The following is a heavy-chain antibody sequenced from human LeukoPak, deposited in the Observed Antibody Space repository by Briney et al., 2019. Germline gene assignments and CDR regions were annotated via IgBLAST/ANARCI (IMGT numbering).Heavy chain of an antibody. Sequence: SETLSLTCTVSGGSISSSSYYWGWIRQPPGKGLEWIGSIYYSGSTHYNPSLKSRVTISVDTSKNQFSLKLSSVTAADTAVYYCARHRGSYPFDYWGQGTLVTVSS. CDR2: IYYSGST. CDR1: GGSISSSSYY. D-gene: IGHD1-26*01. J-gene: IGHJ4*02. CDR3: ARHRGSYPFDY. V-gene: IGHV4-39*01.